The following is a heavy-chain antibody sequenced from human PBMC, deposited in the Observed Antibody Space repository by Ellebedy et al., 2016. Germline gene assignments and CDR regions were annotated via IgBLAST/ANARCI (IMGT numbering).Heavy chain of an antibody. D-gene: IGHD3-9*01. CDR2: INHSGGT. J-gene: IGHJ4*02. V-gene: IGHV4-34*01. CDR3: AGLTLNGNFDY. CDR1: GGSFSGYQ. Sequence: GSLRLSCAVYGGSFSGYQWSWIRQPPGKGLEWIGEINHSGGTNYNPSLKSRVTISLDTSKKQFSLNLSSVTAADTAVYYCAGLTLNGNFDYWGQGTLVTVSS.